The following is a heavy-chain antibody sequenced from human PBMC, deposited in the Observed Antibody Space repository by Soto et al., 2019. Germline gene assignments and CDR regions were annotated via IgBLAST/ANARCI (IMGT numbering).Heavy chain of an antibody. J-gene: IGHJ4*02. V-gene: IGHV6-1*01. D-gene: IGHD2-2*02. CDR2: TYYRSKWYS. CDR1: GDSVSCNSAA. Sequence: SQTLSLTCAISGDSVSCNSAAWNWIRPSPSRGLEWLGRTYYRSKWYSDYAVSVRSRITINPDTSKNQFSLQLNSVTPEDTAVYYCARYTNAWYLDYWGQGTRVTVS. CDR3: ARYTNAWYLDY.